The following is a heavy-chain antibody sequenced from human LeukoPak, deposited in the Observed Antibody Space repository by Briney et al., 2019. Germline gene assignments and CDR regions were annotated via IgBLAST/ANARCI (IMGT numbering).Heavy chain of an antibody. V-gene: IGHV3-30-3*01. CDR3: AREGGYSLGY. D-gene: IGHD1-26*01. Sequence: GGSLRLSCAASGFTFSSYAMHWVRQAPGKGLEWVAVISYDGSNKYYADSVKGRFTISRDNSKNTLYLQMNSLRAEDTAVYYCAREGGYSLGYWGQGTLVTVSS. J-gene: IGHJ4*02. CDR2: ISYDGSNK. CDR1: GFTFSSYA.